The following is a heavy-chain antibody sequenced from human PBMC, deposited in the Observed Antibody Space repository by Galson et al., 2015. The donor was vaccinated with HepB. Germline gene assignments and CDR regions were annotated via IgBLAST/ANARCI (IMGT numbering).Heavy chain of an antibody. D-gene: IGHD3-22*01. V-gene: IGHV1-46*03. CDR3: ARDLKPMYYYDSSGYRSAFDI. CDR1: GYTFTSYY. CDR2: INPSGGST. J-gene: IGHJ3*02. Sequence: CKASGYTFTSYYMHWVRQAPGQGLEWMGIINPSGGSTSYAQKFQGRVTMTRDTSTSTVYMELSSLRSEDTAVYYCARDLKPMYYYDSSGYRSAFDIWGQGTMVTVSS.